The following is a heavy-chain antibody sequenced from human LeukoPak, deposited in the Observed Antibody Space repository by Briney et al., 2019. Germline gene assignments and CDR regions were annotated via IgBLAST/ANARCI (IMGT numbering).Heavy chain of an antibody. J-gene: IGHJ5*02. Sequence: GESLKISCKGSGYSFTSYWIGWVRQIPGKGLEWMGMIYPGDADTRYSPSFQGQVTISANKSISTAYLQWSSLKSSDTAMYYCARRIAAAGTWFDPWGQGTLVTVSS. CDR1: GYSFTSYW. V-gene: IGHV5-51*01. D-gene: IGHD6-13*01. CDR3: ARRIAAAGTWFDP. CDR2: IYPGDADT.